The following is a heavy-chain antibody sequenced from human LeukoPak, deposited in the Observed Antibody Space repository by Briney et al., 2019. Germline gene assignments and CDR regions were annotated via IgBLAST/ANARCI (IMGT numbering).Heavy chain of an antibody. J-gene: IGHJ5*02. V-gene: IGHV3-23*01. D-gene: IGHD4-11*01. CDR1: GFTFSSYA. Sequence: GSLRLSCAASGFTFSSYAMSWVRQAPGKGLEWVSAISGGGGTTHYADSVKGRFAVSRDNSKNILYLQMTNLRHEDTALYYCAKDRYSNYGNWFDPWGQGTQVTVIS. CDR2: ISGGGGTT. CDR3: AKDRYSNYGNWFDP.